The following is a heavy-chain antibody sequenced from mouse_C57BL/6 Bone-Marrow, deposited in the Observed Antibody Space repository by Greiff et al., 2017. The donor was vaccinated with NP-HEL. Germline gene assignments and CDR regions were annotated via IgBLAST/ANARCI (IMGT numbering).Heavy chain of an antibody. J-gene: IGHJ1*03. D-gene: IGHD1-1*01. V-gene: IGHV10-3*01. CDR3: VRDAYYGSSYWYFDV. CDR1: GFTFNTYA. Sequence: DVHLVESGGGLVQPKGSLKLSCAASGFTFNTYAMHWVRQAPGKGLEWVARIRSKSSNYATYYADSVKDRFTISRDDSQSMLYLQMNNLKTEDTAMYYCVRDAYYGSSYWYFDVWGTGTTVTVSS. CDR2: IRSKSSNYAT.